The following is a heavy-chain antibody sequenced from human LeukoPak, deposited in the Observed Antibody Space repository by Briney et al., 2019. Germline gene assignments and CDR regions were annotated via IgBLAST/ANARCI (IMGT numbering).Heavy chain of an antibody. Sequence: TSETLSLTCTVSGGSIRTYYWGWIRQPPGKGLEWIGSIYYSGSTYYNSSLKSRITISVDTSKNQFSLKLASVTAADTAVYYCASDRSGLSFCFWGQGTLVTVSS. CDR3: ASDRSGLSFCF. CDR1: GGSIRTYY. V-gene: IGHV4-39*01. CDR2: IYYSGST. J-gene: IGHJ4*02. D-gene: IGHD3-22*01.